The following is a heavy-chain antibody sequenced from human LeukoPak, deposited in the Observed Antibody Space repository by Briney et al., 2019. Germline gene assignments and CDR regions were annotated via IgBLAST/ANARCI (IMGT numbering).Heavy chain of an antibody. CDR3: ARDTRLGGSYLGYYGMDV. CDR2: IIPIFGTA. CDR1: GGTFSSYA. D-gene: IGHD1-26*01. J-gene: IGHJ6*02. Sequence: SVKVSCKASGGTFSSYAISWVRQAPGQGLEWMGGIIPIFGTANYAQKFQGRVTITADESTSTAYMELSSLRSEGTAVYYCARDTRLGGSYLGYYGMDVWGQGTTVTVSS. V-gene: IGHV1-69*13.